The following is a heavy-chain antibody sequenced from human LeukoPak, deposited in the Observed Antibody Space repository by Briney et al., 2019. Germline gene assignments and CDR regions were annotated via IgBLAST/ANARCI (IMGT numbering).Heavy chain of an antibody. D-gene: IGHD2/OR15-2a*01. V-gene: IGHV3-21*01. J-gene: IGHJ4*02. CDR2: ISSSSSYI. CDR1: GFTFTSHS. Sequence: GGSLRLSCAASGFTFTSHSLNWVRQAPGKGLEWVSSISSSSSYIYYADSVKGRFTISRDNAKNSLYLQMNSLGAEDTAVYYCARERIFFDYWGLGTLVTVSS. CDR3: ARERIFFDY.